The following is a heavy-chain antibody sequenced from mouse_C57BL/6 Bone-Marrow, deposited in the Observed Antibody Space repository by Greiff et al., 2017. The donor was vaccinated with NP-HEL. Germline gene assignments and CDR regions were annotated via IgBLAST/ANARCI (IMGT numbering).Heavy chain of an antibody. CDR3: ARRGVTHFDY. CDR2: ISNGGGST. V-gene: IGHV5-12*01. Sequence: EVQLQESGGGLVQPGGSLKLSCAASGFTFSDYYMYWVRQTPEKRLEWVAYISNGGGSTYYPDTVKGRFIISRDNAYNTLYLQMSRLKSEDTAMYYCARRGVTHFDYWGQGTTLTVSS. J-gene: IGHJ2*01. D-gene: IGHD2-3*01. CDR1: GFTFSDYY.